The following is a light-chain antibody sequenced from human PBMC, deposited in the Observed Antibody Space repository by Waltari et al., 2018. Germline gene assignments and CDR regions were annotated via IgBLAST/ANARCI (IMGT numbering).Light chain of an antibody. Sequence: QSALTQPASVSGSPGQSITISCTGTSSDVGGYHYVSWDQQHPGKAPKLMIYDVSNRPSGVSNRFSGSKSGNTASLTISGLQAEDEADYYCSSYTSTDVVFGGGTKLTVL. V-gene: IGLV2-14*01. J-gene: IGLJ2*01. CDR3: SSYTSTDVV. CDR1: SSDVGGYHY. CDR2: DVS.